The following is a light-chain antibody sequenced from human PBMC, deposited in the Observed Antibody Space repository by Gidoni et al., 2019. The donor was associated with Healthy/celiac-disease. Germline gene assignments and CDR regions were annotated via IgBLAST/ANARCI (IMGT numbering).Light chain of an antibody. CDR1: QSVSSY. V-gene: IGKV3-20*01. CDR3: QQYLSFWT. CDR2: ASS. J-gene: IGKJ1*01. Sequence: IVLTQSPGTLSLSPGERATLSCRASQSVSSYLAWYQQKPGQAPRLLIYASSNRATGIPDRFSGSGSGTDFTLTISRLEAEDFAVYYCQQYLSFWTFGQGTKVEIK.